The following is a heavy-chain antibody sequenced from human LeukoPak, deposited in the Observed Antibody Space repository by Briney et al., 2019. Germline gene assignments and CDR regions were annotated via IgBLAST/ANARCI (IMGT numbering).Heavy chain of an antibody. D-gene: IGHD5-18*01. Sequence: SVKVSCKASGGTFSSYAISWVRQAPGQGLEWMGGIIPIFGTANYAQKFQGRVTVTADESTSTAYMELSSLRSEDTAVYYCAGTVDTAMVKGYYFDYWGQGTLVTVSS. J-gene: IGHJ4*02. V-gene: IGHV1-69*13. CDR3: AGTVDTAMVKGYYFDY. CDR1: GGTFSSYA. CDR2: IIPIFGTA.